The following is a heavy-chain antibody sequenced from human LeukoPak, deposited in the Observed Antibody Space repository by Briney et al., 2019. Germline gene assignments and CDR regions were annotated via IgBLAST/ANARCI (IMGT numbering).Heavy chain of an antibody. V-gene: IGHV4-39*01. CDR1: GGSISSSSYY. J-gene: IGHJ5*02. Sequence: SETLSLTCTVSGGSISSSSYYWGWIRQPPGKGLEWIGSIYYSGSTYYNPSLKSRVTISVDTSKNQFSLKLSSVTAADTAVYYCARSKRIAVGHNWFDPWGQGTLVTVSS. CDR2: IYYSGST. D-gene: IGHD6-19*01. CDR3: ARSKRIAVGHNWFDP.